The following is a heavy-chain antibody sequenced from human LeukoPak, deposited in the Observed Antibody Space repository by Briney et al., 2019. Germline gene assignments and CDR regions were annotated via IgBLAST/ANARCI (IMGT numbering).Heavy chain of an antibody. CDR1: GFTFRSYA. D-gene: IGHD2-15*01. V-gene: IGHV3-23*01. J-gene: IGHJ4*02. Sequence: GGSLRLSCAASGFTFRSYAMSWVRQAPGKGLEWVSTISGSDGSTYYADSVKGRFTISRDNSKNTMYLQMNTLRAEDTAIYYCAKRLVAGYCSGGDCYSDHYFDYWGQGTLVTVSS. CDR3: AKRLVAGYCSGGDCYSDHYFDY. CDR2: ISGSDGST.